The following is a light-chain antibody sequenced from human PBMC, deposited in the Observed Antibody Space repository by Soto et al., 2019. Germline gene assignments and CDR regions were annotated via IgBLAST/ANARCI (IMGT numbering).Light chain of an antibody. V-gene: IGKV3-20*01. CDR3: QQYDNARWT. CDR1: QSISDIY. CDR2: GAS. Sequence: EMVLTQSPGTLPLSPGERATLSCRASQSISDIYFAWYQQKPGLAPRLLIYGASSRATGIPDRFSGTGSGTDFTLTISKLEPEDFAVYYCQQYDNARWTFGQGTKVEIK. J-gene: IGKJ1*01.